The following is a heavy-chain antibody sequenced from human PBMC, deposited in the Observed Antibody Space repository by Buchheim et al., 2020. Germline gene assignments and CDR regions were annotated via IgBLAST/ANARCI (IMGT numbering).Heavy chain of an antibody. CDR3: ARVEFGEIAYLDY. CDR1: GGSISNYY. V-gene: IGHV4-59*01. CDR2: IYYSGST. Sequence: QVQLQESGSGLVKPSETLSLTCTVSGGSISNYYWSWIRQPPGKGLEWIGYIYYSGSTNYNLSLKSRVTISVDTSKNQFSLKLTSVIAADTAVYYCARVEFGEIAYLDYWGQGTL. D-gene: IGHD3-10*01. J-gene: IGHJ4*02.